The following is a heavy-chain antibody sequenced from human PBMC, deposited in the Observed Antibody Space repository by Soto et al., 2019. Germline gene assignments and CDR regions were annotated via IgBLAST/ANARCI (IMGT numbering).Heavy chain of an antibody. V-gene: IGHV3-30*18. D-gene: IGHD5-12*01. J-gene: IGHJ4*02. CDR3: AKDLSDIVATIGGDYFDH. CDR1: GFTFSSYG. Sequence: GGSLRLSCAASGFTFSSYGMHWVRQAPGKGLEWVAVISYDGSNKYYADSVKGRFTISRDNSKNTLYLQMNSLRAEDTAVYYCAKDLSDIVATIGGDYFDHWGQGTLVTVSS. CDR2: ISYDGSNK.